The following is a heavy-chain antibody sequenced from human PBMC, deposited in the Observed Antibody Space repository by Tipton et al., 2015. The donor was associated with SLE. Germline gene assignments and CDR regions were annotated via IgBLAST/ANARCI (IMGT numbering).Heavy chain of an antibody. V-gene: IGHV4-59*01. J-gene: IGHJ4*02. Sequence: TLSLTCTVSGGSISSYYWSWIRQPPGKGLEWIGYIYYSGSTNYNPSLKSRVTISVDTSKNQFSPKLSSVTAADTAVYYCASHPAGDRDYWGQGTLVTVSS. CDR1: GGSISSYY. CDR2: IYYSGST. CDR3: ASHPAGDRDY. D-gene: IGHD7-27*01.